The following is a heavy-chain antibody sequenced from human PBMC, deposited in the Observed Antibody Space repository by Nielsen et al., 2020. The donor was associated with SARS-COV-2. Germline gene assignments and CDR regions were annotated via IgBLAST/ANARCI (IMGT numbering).Heavy chain of an antibody. CDR3: VRAPDYDVLTGYYPDGFDV. J-gene: IGHJ3*01. Sequence: SETLSLTCTVSGSSISSFYWSWIRQPPGKGLEWIGGISYSGSTDYSPSLKSRVTMSVDTSKNQFSLKLSSVTAADTAIYYCVRAPDYDVLTGYYPDGFDVWGRGTMVTVSS. V-gene: IGHV4-59*12. D-gene: IGHD3-9*01. CDR2: ISYSGST. CDR1: GSSISSFY.